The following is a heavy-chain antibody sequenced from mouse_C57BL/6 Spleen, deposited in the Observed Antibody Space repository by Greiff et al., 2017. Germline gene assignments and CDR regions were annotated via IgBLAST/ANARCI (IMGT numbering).Heavy chain of an antibody. CDR3: ASDHDGTY. Sequence: EVKVVESGGGLVKPGGSLKISCAASGFSFSSYAMYWVRQTPEKRLEWVATISDGGSYTYYPDNVKGRFTITRDNAKNNLYLQMSHLKAEDTAMYYCASDHDGTYCGQGTLVTVSA. V-gene: IGHV5-4*03. J-gene: IGHJ3*01. CDR1: GFSFSSYA. D-gene: IGHD2-4*01. CDR2: ISDGGSYT.